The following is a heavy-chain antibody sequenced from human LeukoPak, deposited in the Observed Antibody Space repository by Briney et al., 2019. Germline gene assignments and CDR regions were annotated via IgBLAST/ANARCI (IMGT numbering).Heavy chain of an antibody. V-gene: IGHV1-18*01. CDR1: GYTFTSYG. Sequence: HGASVKVSCKASGYTFTSYGISWVRQAPGQGLEWMGWISAYNGNTNYAQKLQGRVTMTTDTSTSTAYMELRSLRSDDTAVYYCARDLGDYGGYIWFDPWGQGTLVTVSS. CDR2: ISAYNGNT. CDR3: ARDLGDYGGYIWFDP. J-gene: IGHJ5*02. D-gene: IGHD4-17*01.